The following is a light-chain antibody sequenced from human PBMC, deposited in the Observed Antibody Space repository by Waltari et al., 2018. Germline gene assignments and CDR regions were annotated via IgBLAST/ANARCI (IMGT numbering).Light chain of an antibody. CDR3: QQYDGEVVT. V-gene: IGKV3-20*01. CDR1: QSLTSIS. CDR2: GTS. Sequence: ELVLTQSPGPLSLSPGERATPSCRASQSLTSISLTWYHQKLGQAPRLLLYGTSSRATGIPDRFSGSGSGTDFTLTISGLEPEDFSVYYCQQYDGEVVTFGGGTKVEI. J-gene: IGKJ4*01.